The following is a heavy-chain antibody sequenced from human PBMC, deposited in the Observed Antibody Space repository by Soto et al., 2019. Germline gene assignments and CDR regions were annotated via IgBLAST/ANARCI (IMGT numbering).Heavy chain of an antibody. D-gene: IGHD6-13*01. CDR2: INPSGGST. CDR3: AREGSSWYDN. V-gene: IGHV1-46*01. J-gene: IGHJ5*02. CDR1: GYTFIRNH. Sequence: QVQLAQSGAEVKKPGASVKVSCKASGYTFIRNHMHWVRQAPGQGLEWMGIINPSGGSTDYAQKFQGRVTMTVDTSTTTVYMELNSLRSEDTAVYYCAREGSSWYDNWGQGTLVTVSS.